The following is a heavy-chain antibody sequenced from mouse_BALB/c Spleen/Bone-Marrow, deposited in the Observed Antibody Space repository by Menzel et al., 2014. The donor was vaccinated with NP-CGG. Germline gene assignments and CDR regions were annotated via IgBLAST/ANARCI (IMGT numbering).Heavy chain of an antibody. Sequence: EVQLQESGGGLVQPGGSMKLSCVASGFTFSTYWMSWVRQSPEKGLEWVAEIRLKSDNYATHYAESVKGKFTISRDDSKSRLYLQMNSLRAEDTGIYYCTDGGTTVEFAYWGQGTLVTVSA. CDR2: IRLKSDNYAT. CDR1: GFTFSTYW. V-gene: IGHV6-3*01. D-gene: IGHD1-1*01. CDR3: TDGGTTVEFAY. J-gene: IGHJ3*01.